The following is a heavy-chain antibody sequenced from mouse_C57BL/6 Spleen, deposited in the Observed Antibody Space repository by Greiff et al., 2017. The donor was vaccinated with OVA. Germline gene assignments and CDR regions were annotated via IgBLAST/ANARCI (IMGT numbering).Heavy chain of an antibody. CDR2: IWGDGST. V-gene: IGHV2-3*01. D-gene: IGHD1-1*01. CDR3: AANYGSSYAWLAY. CDR1: GFSLTSYG. Sequence: VQGVESGPGLVAPSPCLSITCTVSGFSLTSYGVSWVRQPPGKGLEWLGVIWGDGSTTYHSALISSQSISKDNSKSKVFFNLNSLQTDDTATYDGAANYGSSYAWLAYWGQGTLVTVSA. J-gene: IGHJ3*01.